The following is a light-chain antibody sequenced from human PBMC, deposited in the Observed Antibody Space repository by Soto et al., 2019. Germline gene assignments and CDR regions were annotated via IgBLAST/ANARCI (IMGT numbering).Light chain of an antibody. Sequence: DIQMTQSPSSLSASVGDRVTITCRASQSISINLNWYQQKPGEAPTLLIYGASTLRSGVSSRFSGNGSGTDFTLTISSLQPEDFSTYYCQQSYTITFGQGTRLEMK. J-gene: IGKJ5*01. CDR1: QSISIN. CDR3: QQSYTIT. V-gene: IGKV1-39*01. CDR2: GAS.